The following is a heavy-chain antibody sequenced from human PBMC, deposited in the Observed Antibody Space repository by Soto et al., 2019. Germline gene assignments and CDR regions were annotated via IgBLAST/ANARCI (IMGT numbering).Heavy chain of an antibody. Sequence: QVQLVQSGAEVKKPGSSVKVSCKASGARFSTNAISWLRQAPGPGLEWMGAIIAIFDKANYAQKFQDRVTMTADESTSTAYMERSSLASDDTAMYDCAREARGGNFESWGQGTLVTVSS. J-gene: IGHJ4*02. CDR3: AREARGGNFES. V-gene: IGHV1-69*12. CDR2: IIAIFDKA. D-gene: IGHD2-15*01. CDR1: GARFSTNA.